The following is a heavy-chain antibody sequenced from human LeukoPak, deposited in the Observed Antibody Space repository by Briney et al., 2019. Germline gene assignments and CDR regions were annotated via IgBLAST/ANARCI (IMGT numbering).Heavy chain of an antibody. J-gene: IGHJ6*03. CDR2: MNPNSGNT. Sequence: GASVKVSCKASGYTFTSYDINWVRQATGQGLEWMGWMNPNSGNTGYAQKFQGRVTITRNTSISTAYMELSSLRSEDTAVYYCARARTTNPSITIFGVVIIPVDYYYYMDVWGKGTTVTVSS. CDR3: ARARTTNPSITIFGVVIIPVDYYYYMDV. V-gene: IGHV1-8*03. CDR1: GYTFTSYD. D-gene: IGHD3-3*01.